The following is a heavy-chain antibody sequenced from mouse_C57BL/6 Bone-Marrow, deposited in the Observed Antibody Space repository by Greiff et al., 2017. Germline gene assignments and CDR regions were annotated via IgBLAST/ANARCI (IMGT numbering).Heavy chain of an antibody. CDR2: SRNKANDYTT. Sequence: EVQLVESGGGLVQSGRSLRLSCATSGFTFSDFYMAWVRQAPGKGLEWIAASRNKANDYTTEYSASVKGRFIVSRDTSQSILYLQMNALRAEDTAIYYCARDADGPLGYFDVWGTGTTVTVSS. CDR1: GFTFSDFY. CDR3: ARDADGPLGYFDV. V-gene: IGHV7-1*01. J-gene: IGHJ1*03. D-gene: IGHD2-3*01.